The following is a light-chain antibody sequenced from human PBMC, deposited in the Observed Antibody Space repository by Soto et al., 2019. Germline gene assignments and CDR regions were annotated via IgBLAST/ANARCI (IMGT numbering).Light chain of an antibody. Sequence: DIVMTQSPLSLPVTPGEPASISCRSSQSLLHSNGYNYLDWYLQKPGQSPQLLIYLGSNRASGVPDRFSGRGSGTDFTLKISRVEAEDVGVYYCMQALHATWTFGQGTKVEIK. CDR3: MQALHATWT. CDR1: QSLLHSNGYNY. J-gene: IGKJ1*01. V-gene: IGKV2-28*01. CDR2: LGS.